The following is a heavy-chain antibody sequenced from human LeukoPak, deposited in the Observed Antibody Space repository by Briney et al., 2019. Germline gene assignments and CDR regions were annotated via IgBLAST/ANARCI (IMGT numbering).Heavy chain of an antibody. D-gene: IGHD1-26*01. CDR2: IVGRDGDT. Sequence: GGSLRLSCAASGFTFSNFGITWVRQAPGKGLEWVSTIVGRDGDTYYTDSVKGRFTISRDNAKNSLFLQMNSLRAEDTAVYYCARKVLSGSRYFDYWGQGALVTVSS. J-gene: IGHJ4*02. V-gene: IGHV3-21*01. CDR3: ARKVLSGSRYFDY. CDR1: GFTFSNFG.